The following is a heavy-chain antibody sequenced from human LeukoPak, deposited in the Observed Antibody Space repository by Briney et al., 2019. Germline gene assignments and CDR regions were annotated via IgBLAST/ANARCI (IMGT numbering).Heavy chain of an antibody. Sequence: GGSLRLSCVGSGFIFTNAWMSWVRQAPGKGLEWVGRIKSKTDGETTEYAAPVKGRFTISRDDSKNTLYVQMNSLKTEDTAVYFCGYEGTWGQGTMVTVSS. CDR2: IKSKTDGETT. J-gene: IGHJ3*01. CDR3: GYEGT. CDR1: GFIFTNAW. D-gene: IGHD1-1*01. V-gene: IGHV3-15*01.